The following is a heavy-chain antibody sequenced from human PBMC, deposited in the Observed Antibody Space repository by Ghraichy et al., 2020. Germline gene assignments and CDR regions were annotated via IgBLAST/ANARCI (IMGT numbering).Heavy chain of an antibody. D-gene: IGHD2-2*02. V-gene: IGHV1-8*01. Sequence: ASVKVSCKASGYTFTSYDINWVRQATGQGLEWMGWINPDNGNTGYARKFQGRVTMTRNTSISTAYMEVSSLKSEDTAVYYCARSDRKYQFLYIGGWFDPWGQGTLVTVSS. CDR1: GYTFTSYD. CDR2: INPDNGNT. CDR3: ARSDRKYQFLYIGGWFDP. J-gene: IGHJ5*02.